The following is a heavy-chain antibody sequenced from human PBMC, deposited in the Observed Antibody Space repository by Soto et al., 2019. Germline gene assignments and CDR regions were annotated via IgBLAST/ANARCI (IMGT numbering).Heavy chain of an antibody. Sequence: QVQLQQWGAGLLKPSETLSLACAVYGGSFSGYYWSWIRQPPGTGLEWIGEINHSGSTNYNQSLKSRVTISVHTSKNQFSLKLTSVTAADTAVYYCARDKITGLFDYWGQGTLVTVSS. CDR1: GGSFSGYY. CDR2: INHSGST. J-gene: IGHJ4*02. CDR3: ARDKITGLFDY. V-gene: IGHV4-34*01. D-gene: IGHD2-8*02.